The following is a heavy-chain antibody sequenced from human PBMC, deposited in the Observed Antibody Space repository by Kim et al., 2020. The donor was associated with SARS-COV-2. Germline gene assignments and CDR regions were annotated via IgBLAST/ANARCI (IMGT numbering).Heavy chain of an antibody. D-gene: IGHD1-26*01. CDR2: INPSGGST. J-gene: IGHJ4*02. CDR3: AREGGFGWGLYYFDY. V-gene: IGHV1-46*01. Sequence: ASVKVSCKASGYTFTSYYMHWVRQAPGQGLEWMGIINPSGGSTSYAQKFQGRVTMTRDTSTSTVYMELSSLRSEDTAVYYCAREGGFGWGLYYFDYWGQGTLVTVSS. CDR1: GYTFTSYY.